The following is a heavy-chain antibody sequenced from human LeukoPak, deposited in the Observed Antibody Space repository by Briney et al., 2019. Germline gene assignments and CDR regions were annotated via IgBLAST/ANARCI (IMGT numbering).Heavy chain of an antibody. CDR1: GGSISSSSYY. CDR3: ARTWGAAMVNDWFDP. J-gene: IGHJ5*02. Sequence: SETLSLTCTVSGGSISSSSYYWGWIRQPPGKGLEWIGSIYYSGSTYHNPSLKSRVTISVDTSKNQFSLKLSSVTAADTAVYYCARTWGAAMVNDWFDPWGQGTLVTVSS. D-gene: IGHD5-18*01. CDR2: IYYSGST. V-gene: IGHV4-39*01.